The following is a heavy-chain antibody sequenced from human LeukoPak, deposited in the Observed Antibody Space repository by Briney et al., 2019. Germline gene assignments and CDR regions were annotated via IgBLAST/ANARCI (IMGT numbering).Heavy chain of an antibody. CDR2: IYHSGTT. V-gene: IGHV4-38-2*02. D-gene: IGHD2-8*01. CDR1: GYSISSGYY. J-gene: IGHJ5*02. Sequence: PSETLSLTCTVSGYSISSGYYWGWIRQPPGKGLEWIGSIYHSGTTYYNPSLKSRVTMSVDTSKNQFSLKLSSVTAADTAVYYCARDNGDNPWGQGTLVTVFS. CDR3: ARDNGDNP.